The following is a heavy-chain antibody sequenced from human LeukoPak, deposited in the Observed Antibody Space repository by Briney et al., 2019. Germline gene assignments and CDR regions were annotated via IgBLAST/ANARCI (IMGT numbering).Heavy chain of an antibody. CDR1: GFTFSSYG. CDR2: ISYDGSTK. Sequence: GGSLRLSCAASGFTFSSYGMHWVRQAPGKGLEWVAVISYDGSTKYYADSVKGRFSISRDNSKNTLYLQMNSLRVEDTAVYYCATPPTAYTSGSLGYWGQGTLVTVSS. D-gene: IGHD3-22*01. J-gene: IGHJ4*02. CDR3: ATPPTAYTSGSLGY. V-gene: IGHV3-30*03.